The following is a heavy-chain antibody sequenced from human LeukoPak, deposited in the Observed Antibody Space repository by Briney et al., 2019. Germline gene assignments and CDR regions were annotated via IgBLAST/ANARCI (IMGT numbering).Heavy chain of an antibody. CDR3: AKDISREIVATIGTFDY. D-gene: IGHD5-12*01. V-gene: IGHV3-9*01. Sequence: PGGSLRLSCAASGFTFDDYAMHWVRQAPGKGLEWVSGISWNSGSIGYADSVKGRFTISRDNAKNSLYLQMNSLRAEDTALYYCAKDISREIVATIGTFDYWGQGTLVTVSS. CDR2: ISWNSGSI. J-gene: IGHJ4*02. CDR1: GFTFDDYA.